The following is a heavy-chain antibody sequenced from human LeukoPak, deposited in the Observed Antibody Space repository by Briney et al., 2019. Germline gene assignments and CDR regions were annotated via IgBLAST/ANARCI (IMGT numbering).Heavy chain of an antibody. J-gene: IGHJ4*02. Sequence: GGSLRLSCAASGFTFSSYAMIGVRQAPGKGLEGVSAISGSGGSTYYADFVKGRFTISRDNSKNTLYLQMNSLRAEDTAVYYCAKVDYGDYVGSYWGQGTLVTVSS. CDR3: AKVDYGDYVGSY. CDR2: ISGSGGST. V-gene: IGHV3-23*01. CDR1: GFTFSSYA. D-gene: IGHD4-17*01.